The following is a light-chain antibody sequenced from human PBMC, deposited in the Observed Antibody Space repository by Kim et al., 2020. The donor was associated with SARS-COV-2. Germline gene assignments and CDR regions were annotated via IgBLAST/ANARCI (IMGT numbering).Light chain of an antibody. CDR3: QQYGSSPRT. J-gene: IGKJ1*01. V-gene: IGKV3-20*01. CDR1: QSVSSSN. CDR2: GAS. Sequence: ELLLTQSPGTLSLSPGERATLSCRASQSVSSSNLAWYHQKPGQAPRLLIYGASSRATGIPDRFSGSGSGTDFTLTISRLEPEDFAVYYCQQYGSSPRTFGQGTKVDIK.